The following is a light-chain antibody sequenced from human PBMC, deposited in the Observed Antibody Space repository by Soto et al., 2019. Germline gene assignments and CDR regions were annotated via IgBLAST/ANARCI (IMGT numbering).Light chain of an antibody. CDR3: AGWDDSLSGWV. CDR2: SNN. J-gene: IGLJ3*02. Sequence: QSVLTQPTSASGTPGQRVTISCSGSSSKIGSNYVYWYQQLPGAAPKLLIYSNNQRPSGVPDRFSGSKSGTSASLTISGLRSEDEADYYCAGWDDSLSGWVFGGGTKLTVL. CDR1: SSKIGSNY. V-gene: IGLV1-47*02.